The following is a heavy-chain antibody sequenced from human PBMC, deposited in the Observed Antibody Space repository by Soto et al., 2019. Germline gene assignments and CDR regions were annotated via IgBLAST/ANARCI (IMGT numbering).Heavy chain of an antibody. Sequence: LSETLSLTCTVSGGSISGHYWIWIRQSPGKGLEWIGYIFYSGSTNYNPSLKIRVTLSADTSKNQFSLRLSSVTAADTAVYYCARVGSSGWSPDYWGQRTLVTVSS. CDR2: IFYSGST. D-gene: IGHD6-19*01. CDR1: GGSISGHY. J-gene: IGHJ4*02. CDR3: ARVGSSGWSPDY. V-gene: IGHV4-59*11.